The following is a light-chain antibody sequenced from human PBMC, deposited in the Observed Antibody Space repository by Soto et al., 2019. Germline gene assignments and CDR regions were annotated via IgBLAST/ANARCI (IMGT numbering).Light chain of an antibody. CDR1: RSNIGNNY. Sequence: QSVLTQPPSVSAAPGQKVTVSCSGSRSNIGNNYVSWYQHLPGTAPKLLIYDNDKRPSGIPDRFSASKPGTSATLSITGLQTGDEADYYCEAWDSSLSAGVFGGGTKLTVL. CDR3: EAWDSSLSAGV. V-gene: IGLV1-51*01. CDR2: DND. J-gene: IGLJ3*02.